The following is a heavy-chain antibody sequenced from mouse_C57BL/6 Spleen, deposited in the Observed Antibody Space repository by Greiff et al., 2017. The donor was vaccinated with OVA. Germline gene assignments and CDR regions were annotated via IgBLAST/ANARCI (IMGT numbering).Heavy chain of an antibody. CDR2: IYPGNSDT. J-gene: IGHJ1*03. V-gene: IGHV1-5*01. CDR1: GYTFTSYW. D-gene: IGHD1-1*01. CDR3: TRIYYGSSPSRYFDV. Sequence: VHVKQSGTVLARPGASVKMSCKTSGYTFTSYWMHWVKQRPGQGLEWIGAIYPGNSDTSYNQKFKGKAKLTAVTSASTAYMELSSLTNEDSAVYYCTRIYYGSSPSRYFDVWGTGTTVTVSS.